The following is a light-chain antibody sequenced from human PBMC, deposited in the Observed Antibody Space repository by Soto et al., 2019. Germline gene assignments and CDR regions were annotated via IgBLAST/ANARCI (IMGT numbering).Light chain of an antibody. Sequence: DVQMTRSPSSLSASVGDRVTITCRASQNIRKYLNWYHQKPGRAPDLVIYTASSLQVGFPSRFSGSGSGTDVSLTISSLQTEDSGTYYCQQSFSIPLTFGGGTKVDIK. J-gene: IGKJ4*01. CDR1: QNIRKY. CDR3: QQSFSIPLT. CDR2: TAS. V-gene: IGKV1-39*01.